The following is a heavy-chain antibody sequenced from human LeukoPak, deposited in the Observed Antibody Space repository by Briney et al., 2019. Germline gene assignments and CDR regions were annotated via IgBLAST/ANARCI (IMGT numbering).Heavy chain of an antibody. V-gene: IGHV1-18*01. D-gene: IGHD1-26*01. CDR1: GYTFTSYG. CDR2: ISAYNGNT. J-gene: IGHJ4*02. Sequence: GASVKVSCKASGYTFTSYGISWVRQAPGQGLEWMGWISAYNGNTNYAQKLQGRVTMTTDTSTSTAYMELRSLRSDDTAVYYCAKDSGFGSFTWLVPSDWGQGTLVTVSS. CDR3: AKDSGFGSFTWLVPSD.